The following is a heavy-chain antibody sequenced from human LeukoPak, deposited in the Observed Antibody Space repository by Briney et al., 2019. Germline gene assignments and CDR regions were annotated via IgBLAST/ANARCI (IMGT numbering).Heavy chain of an antibody. CDR2: ISANNGNR. V-gene: IGHV1-18*01. Sequence: ASVKVSCKASGYTFTNYGISWVRQAPGQGLEWMGWISANNGNRNYALKLQDRVSMTTDTSASTAYMELRSLRSDDTAVYYCARDMKRSRARWENLGFDPWGQGTLVTVSS. CDR3: ARDMKRSRARWENLGFDP. CDR1: GYTFTNYG. J-gene: IGHJ5*02. D-gene: IGHD1-26*01.